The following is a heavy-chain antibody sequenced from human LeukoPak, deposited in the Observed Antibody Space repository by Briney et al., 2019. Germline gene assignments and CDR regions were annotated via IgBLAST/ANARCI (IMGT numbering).Heavy chain of an antibody. Sequence: SETLSLTCTVSGGSISSSYWSWIRQPPGKGLEWIGYIYYSGSTNYNPSLKSRVTISVDTSKNQFSLKLSSVTAADTAVYYCARDLTALAFDIWGQGTMVTVSS. V-gene: IGHV4-59*01. D-gene: IGHD2-21*02. J-gene: IGHJ3*02. CDR2: IYYSGST. CDR1: GGSISSSY. CDR3: ARDLTALAFDI.